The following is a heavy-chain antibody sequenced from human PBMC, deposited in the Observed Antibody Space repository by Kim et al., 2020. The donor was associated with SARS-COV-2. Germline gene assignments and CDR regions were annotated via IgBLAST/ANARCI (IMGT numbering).Heavy chain of an antibody. J-gene: IGHJ4*02. CDR3: VASPFRTDWSPTAFHFDY. D-gene: IGHD3-9*01. CDR1: GGSISSVNNIYLY. V-gene: IGHV4-39*01. CDR2: IFNTGST. Sequence: SETLSLTCSVSGGSISSVNNIYLYCGWVRQSPGKGLEWIGSIFNTGSTFYNPSLSSRATISVDTSKNQFSLMLTSVTDADTAIYYCVASPFRTDWSPTAFHFDYWGQGALVSVSS.